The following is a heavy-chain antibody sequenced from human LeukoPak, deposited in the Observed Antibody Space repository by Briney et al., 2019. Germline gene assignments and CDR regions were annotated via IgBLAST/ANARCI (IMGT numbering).Heavy chain of an antibody. CDR3: VREGEGPLSKDFDY. CDR1: GFTFTDHY. Sequence: ASVKVSCKSSGFTFTDHYIHWVRQGPGQGLEWMGYIGPHSTFTSSPQEFQGRVTMTRDASMSTAYMELTRLASDDTAVYYCVREGEGPLSKDFDYWGQGTLVTVSS. D-gene: IGHD2/OR15-2a*01. V-gene: IGHV1-2*02. J-gene: IGHJ4*02. CDR2: IGPHSTFT.